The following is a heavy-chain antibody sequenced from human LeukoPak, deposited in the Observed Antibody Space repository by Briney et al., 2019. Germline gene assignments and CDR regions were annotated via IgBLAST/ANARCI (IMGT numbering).Heavy chain of an antibody. CDR1: GGSMSRSSYY. Sequence: PSDTLSLSCTLSGGSMSRSSYYSAWIRQPRGKGLGWVGSIYYSGSTYYNASLKSRVPISVDKSKNQFSRKLSSVTAADRAVYYCPTHPIAVAGTGLDYGGQGTLVTVSS. V-gene: IGHV4-39*01. CDR2: IYYSGST. CDR3: PTHPIAVAGTGLDY. J-gene: IGHJ4*02. D-gene: IGHD6-19*01.